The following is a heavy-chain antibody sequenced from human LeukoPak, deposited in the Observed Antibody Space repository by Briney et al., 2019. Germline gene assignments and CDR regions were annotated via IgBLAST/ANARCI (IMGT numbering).Heavy chain of an antibody. J-gene: IGHJ4*02. D-gene: IGHD6-13*01. Sequence: GGSLRLSGAASGFNFNSYDMQWVRQSPGKGLEWVTFIRYDGSEKYYVDSVEGRFTISRDNSKNTLYLQMNSLRAEDTAVYYCATSVTGYSSPFYYWGQGTLVTVSS. CDR1: GFNFNSYD. V-gene: IGHV3-30*02. CDR2: IRYDGSEK. CDR3: ATSVTGYSSPFYY.